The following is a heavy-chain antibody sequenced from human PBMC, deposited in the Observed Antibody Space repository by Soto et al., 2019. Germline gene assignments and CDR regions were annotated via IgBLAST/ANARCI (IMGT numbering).Heavy chain of an antibody. CDR2: ITPTLNIA. CDR1: GGTFSSYT. CDR3: ARGYYSGSNPSSFDY. J-gene: IGHJ4*02. D-gene: IGHD1-26*01. Sequence: QLQLVQSGAEVREPGSSVKVSCKASGGTFSSYTVIWVRQAPGQGLEWMGGITPTLNIAKYAEKFQGRVTITADESTSTVNMHLSSLRSEDTAVYFCARGYYSGSNPSSFDYWGQGTQVAVSS. V-gene: IGHV1-69*01.